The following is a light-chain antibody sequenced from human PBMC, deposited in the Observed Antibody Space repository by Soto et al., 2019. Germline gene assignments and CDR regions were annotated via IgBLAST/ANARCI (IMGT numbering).Light chain of an antibody. V-gene: IGKV1-39*01. Sequence: DIQLTQSPSSLSASVGDRVTMTCRASQSMSIYLNWYQHKPGKAPKLLIFEASSLQSGVPSRFSGSGSGTYFTLTIISLQLEDIATYYCQQSYSTPTFGQGTTVEIK. CDR2: EAS. J-gene: IGKJ1*01. CDR3: QQSYSTPT. CDR1: QSMSIY.